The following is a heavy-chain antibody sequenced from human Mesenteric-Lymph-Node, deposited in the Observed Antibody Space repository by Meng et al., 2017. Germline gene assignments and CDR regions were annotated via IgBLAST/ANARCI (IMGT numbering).Heavy chain of an antibody. V-gene: IGHV4-34*01. CDR2: INHSGST. Sequence: QVQLQQWGAGLLKPSETLSLTCAVYGGSFSGYYWSWIRQPPGKGLEWIGEINHSGSTNYNPSLKSRVTISVVTSKNQFSLKLSSVTAADTAVYYCARGIAVAGYPFWGQGTLVTVSS. J-gene: IGHJ4*02. CDR1: GGSFSGYY. D-gene: IGHD6-19*01. CDR3: ARGIAVAGYPF.